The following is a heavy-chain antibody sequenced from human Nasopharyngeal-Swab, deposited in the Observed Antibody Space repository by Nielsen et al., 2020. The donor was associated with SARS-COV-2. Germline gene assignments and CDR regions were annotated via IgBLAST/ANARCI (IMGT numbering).Heavy chain of an antibody. CDR3: ARGGGSSGWYGAYYYYGMDV. Sequence: GGSLRLSCAASGFTFSDYYMNWIRQAPGKGLEWVSYISSSSSYTNYADSVKGRFTISRDNAKNSLYLQMNSLRAEDTAVYYCARGGGSSGWYGAYYYYGMDVWGQGTTVTVSS. D-gene: IGHD6-19*01. CDR2: ISSSSSYT. J-gene: IGHJ6*02. CDR1: GFTFSDYY. V-gene: IGHV3-11*06.